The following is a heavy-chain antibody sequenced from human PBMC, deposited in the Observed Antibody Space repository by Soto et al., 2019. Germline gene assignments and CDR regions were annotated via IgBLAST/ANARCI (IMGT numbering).Heavy chain of an antibody. CDR1: GFTFSSYA. Sequence: PGGSLRLSCAASGFTFSSYAMSWVRQAPGKGLEWVSLISGSGGSSYYADSVKCRFTISRDNSKITLYLLMNSLRAEDTAVYYCAKAGVDFWSGYYCDYWGQGPLVTVSS. D-gene: IGHD3-3*01. V-gene: IGHV3-23*01. J-gene: IGHJ4*02. CDR3: AKAGVDFWSGYYCDY. CDR2: ISGSGGSS.